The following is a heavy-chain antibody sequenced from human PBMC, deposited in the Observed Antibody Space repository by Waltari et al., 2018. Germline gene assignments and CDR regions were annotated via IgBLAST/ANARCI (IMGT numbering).Heavy chain of an antibody. Sequence: QVQLQESGPGLVKPSETLSLTCTVSGGSISSHYWSWIRQLPGKGLEWIGYIYYSGSTNYNPSLKSRVTISVDTSKNQFSLKLSSVTAADTAVYYCARDPTGGYFDLWGRGTLVTVSS. CDR2: IYYSGST. J-gene: IGHJ2*01. CDR1: GGSISSHY. CDR3: ARDPTGGYFDL. V-gene: IGHV4-59*11. D-gene: IGHD3-10*01.